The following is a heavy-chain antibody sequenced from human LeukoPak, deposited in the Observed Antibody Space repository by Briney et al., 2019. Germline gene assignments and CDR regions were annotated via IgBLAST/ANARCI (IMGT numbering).Heavy chain of an antibody. CDR1: GFTFSNYW. CDR2: IKQDGSEK. Sequence: PGRSLRLSCAASGFTFSNYWMIWVRQAPGKGLEWVGKIKQDGSEKRYADSVRGRFSISRDNAQTSLYLQMNSLRAEDTAVYYCARASDPWLQLTWGQGTLVTVSS. J-gene: IGHJ5*02. CDR3: ARASDPWLQLT. V-gene: IGHV3-7*05. D-gene: IGHD5-24*01.